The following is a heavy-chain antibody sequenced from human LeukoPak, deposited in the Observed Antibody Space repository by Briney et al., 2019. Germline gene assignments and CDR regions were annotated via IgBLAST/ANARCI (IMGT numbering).Heavy chain of an antibody. CDR2: ISYDGSNK. CDR1: GFTFSSYS. Sequence: GGSLRLSCAASGFTFSSYSMNWVRQAPGKGLEWVAVISYDGSNKYYADSVKGRFTISRDNSKNTLYLQMNSLRAEDTAVYYCARDWSSSWYRGGYFDYWGQGTLVTVSS. CDR3: ARDWSSSWYRGGYFDY. V-gene: IGHV3-30*03. D-gene: IGHD6-13*01. J-gene: IGHJ4*02.